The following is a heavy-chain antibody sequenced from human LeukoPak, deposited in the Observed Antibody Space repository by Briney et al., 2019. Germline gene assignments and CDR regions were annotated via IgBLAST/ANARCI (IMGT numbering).Heavy chain of an antibody. J-gene: IGHJ3*02. V-gene: IGHV3-48*03. Sequence: GGSLRLSCAASGFTFSSYEMNWVRQAPGKGLEWVSYISSSGSTIYYADSVKGRFTISRDNAKNSLYLQMNSLRAEDTAVYHCATGHYYDSSGYYPLPDAFDIWGQGTMVTVSS. CDR1: GFTFSSYE. CDR3: ATGHYYDSSGYYPLPDAFDI. CDR2: ISSSGSTI. D-gene: IGHD3-22*01.